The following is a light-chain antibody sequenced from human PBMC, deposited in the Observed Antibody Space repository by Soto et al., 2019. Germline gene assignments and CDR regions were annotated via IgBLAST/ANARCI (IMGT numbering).Light chain of an antibody. CDR3: SSYAGSNNLV. CDR1: SSDVGGYNS. CDR2: KVS. Sequence: QSALTQPPSASGSPGQSVTIPCTGTSSDVGGYNSVSWYQQHPGKVPKLMIYKVSKRPSGVPDRFSGSKSGNTASLTVSGLQAEDEADYYCSSYAGSNNLVFGGGTKVTVL. V-gene: IGLV2-8*01. J-gene: IGLJ2*01.